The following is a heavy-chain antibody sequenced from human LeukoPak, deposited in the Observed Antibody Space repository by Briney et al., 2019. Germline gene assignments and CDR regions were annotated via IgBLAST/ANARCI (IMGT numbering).Heavy chain of an antibody. J-gene: IGHJ4*02. V-gene: IGHV4-34*01. CDR3: ARRDIMIARGDFDY. CDR2: INHSGST. D-gene: IGHD3-16*01. CDR1: GGSFSGYY. Sequence: SETLSLTCAVCGGSFSGYYWSWIRQPPGKGLEWIGEINHSGSTNYNPSLKSRVTISVDTSKNQFSLKLSSVTAADTAVYYCARRDIMIARGDFDYWGQGTLVTVSS.